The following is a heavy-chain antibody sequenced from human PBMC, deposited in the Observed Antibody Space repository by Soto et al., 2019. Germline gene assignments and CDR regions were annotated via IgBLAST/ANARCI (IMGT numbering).Heavy chain of an antibody. Sequence: HPGGSLRLSCAASGFTFSSYAMSWVRQAPGKGLEWVSAISGSGGSTYYADSVKGRFTISRDNSKNTLYLQMNSLRAEDTAVYYCAKDTSVDPAATDYAAFDIWGQGTMVTVSS. V-gene: IGHV3-23*01. J-gene: IGHJ3*02. CDR3: AKDTSVDPAATDYAAFDI. CDR2: ISGSGGST. CDR1: GFTFSSYA. D-gene: IGHD4-17*01.